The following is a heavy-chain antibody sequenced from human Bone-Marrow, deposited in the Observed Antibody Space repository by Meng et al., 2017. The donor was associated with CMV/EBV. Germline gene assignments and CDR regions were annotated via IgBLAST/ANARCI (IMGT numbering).Heavy chain of an antibody. CDR2: IYWNDDK. CDR1: GFSLSTSGVG. Sequence: SGPTLVKPTQTLPLTCTFSGFSLSTSGVGVGWIRQPPGKALEWLALIYWNDDKRYSPSLKSRLTITKDTSKNQVVLTMTNMDPVDTATYYCAHPKHPYYDFWSGYYNYYYYGMDVWGQGTTVTVSS. CDR3: AHPKHPYYDFWSGYYNYYYYGMDV. V-gene: IGHV2-5*01. D-gene: IGHD3-3*01. J-gene: IGHJ6*02.